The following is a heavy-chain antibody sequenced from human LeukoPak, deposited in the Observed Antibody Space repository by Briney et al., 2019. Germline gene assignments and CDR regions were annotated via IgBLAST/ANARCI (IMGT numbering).Heavy chain of an antibody. CDR1: GGSISSGGYY. D-gene: IGHD6-13*01. Sequence: SETLCLTCTVSGGSISSGGYYWSWIRQHAGKGLEWIGYIYYSGSTYYNPSLKSRVTISVDTSKNQFSLKLSSVTAADTAVYYCARERSSWQHHDAFDIWGQGTMVTVSS. V-gene: IGHV4-31*03. CDR2: IYYSGST. CDR3: ARERSSWQHHDAFDI. J-gene: IGHJ3*02.